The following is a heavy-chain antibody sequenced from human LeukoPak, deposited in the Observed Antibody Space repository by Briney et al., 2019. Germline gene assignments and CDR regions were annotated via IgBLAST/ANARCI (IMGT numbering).Heavy chain of an antibody. CDR1: GFTFSIYT. J-gene: IGHJ5*02. D-gene: IGHD1-26*01. CDR3: VRDLTIVGVAQVHH. V-gene: IGHV3-48*01. CDR2: ISTNSGTI. Sequence: GGSLRLSCAASGFTFSIYTMNWVRQAPGKGLEWISYISTNSGTIWFADSVKGRFSISRDNAKNSLFLHMNSLRAEDTAVYYCVRDLTIVGVAQVHHWGQGTLVTVSS.